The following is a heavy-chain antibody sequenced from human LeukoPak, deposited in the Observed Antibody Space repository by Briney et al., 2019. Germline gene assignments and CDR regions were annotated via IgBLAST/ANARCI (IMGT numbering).Heavy chain of an antibody. J-gene: IGHJ4*02. CDR1: GFAFSTYT. Sequence: GGSLRLSCAASGFAFSTYTMNWVRQAPGKGLEWVSFISSSSTIYYADSVKSRFTISRENAKNSLYLQMNSLRGADEAAYYCARDLNYDSSGYRPNLDNWGQGTLVTVSS. CDR3: ARDLNYDSSGYRPNLDN. V-gene: IGHV3-48*01. CDR2: ISSSSTI. D-gene: IGHD3-22*01.